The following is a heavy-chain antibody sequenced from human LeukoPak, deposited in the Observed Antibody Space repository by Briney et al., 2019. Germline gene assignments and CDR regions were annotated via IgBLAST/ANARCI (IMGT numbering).Heavy chain of an antibody. J-gene: IGHJ6*03. D-gene: IGHD6-19*01. CDR3: VTDPPYSSGYYHYLDV. V-gene: IGHV4-59*01. CDR2: IYYSGST. CDR1: GGSISSYY. Sequence: SETLSLTNTVSGGSISSYYWSWIRRPAGKGLEWIGYIYYSGSTNYNPSLKSRVTISVDTSKNQFSLKLSSVTAADTAVYYCVTDPPYSSGYYHYLDVCGKGTTVTVSS.